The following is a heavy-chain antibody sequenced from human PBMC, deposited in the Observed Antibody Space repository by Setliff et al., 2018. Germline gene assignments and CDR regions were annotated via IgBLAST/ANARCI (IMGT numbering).Heavy chain of an antibody. J-gene: IGHJ6*03. V-gene: IGHV3-20*04. D-gene: IGHD3-3*02. Sequence: AGGSLRLSCVASGFTFDDYDMAWVRQAPGKGLEWVAGIKWNGGDRGYADSVKGRFTISRDNAKNSLYLQMNSLRAEDTALYYCARVPRIIIMVGVISHYYYMDVWGKGTTVTVSS. CDR3: ARVPRIIIMVGVISHYYYMDV. CDR2: IKWNGGDR. CDR1: GFTFDDYD.